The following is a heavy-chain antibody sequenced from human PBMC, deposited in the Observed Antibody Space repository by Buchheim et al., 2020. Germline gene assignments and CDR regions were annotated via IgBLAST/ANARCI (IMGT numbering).Heavy chain of an antibody. Sequence: QVQLQESGPGLVKPSQTLSLTCTVSGGSISSGSFYWSWIRQPAGKGLEWIGRIYTSGSTNYSPSLKSRVPISVDTSKNQFSLKLSSVTAADTAVYYCARGGGGTYYYFYAMDVWGQGTT. J-gene: IGHJ6*02. V-gene: IGHV4-61*02. CDR3: ARGGGGTYYYFYAMDV. CDR1: GGSISSGSFY. D-gene: IGHD3-10*01. CDR2: IYTSGST.